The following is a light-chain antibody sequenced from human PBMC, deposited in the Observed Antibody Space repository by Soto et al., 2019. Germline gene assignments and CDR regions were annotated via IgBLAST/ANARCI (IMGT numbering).Light chain of an antibody. V-gene: IGKV1-5*01. CDR2: DAS. CDR1: QSVSGW. CDR3: PKYETFSGT. Sequence: DIQMTQSPSTLSASVGDTVTVTCRASQSVSGWLAWYQQKPGEAPKLLIYDASALPRGVPSRFSGSGSGTKFTLTIASLQPDDFATYCCPKYETFSGTFGLGTKVDIK. J-gene: IGKJ1*01.